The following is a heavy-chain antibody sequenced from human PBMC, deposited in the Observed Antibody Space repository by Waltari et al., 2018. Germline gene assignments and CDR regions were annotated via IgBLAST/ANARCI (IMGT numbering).Heavy chain of an antibody. J-gene: IGHJ4*02. CDR2: MNPNSGNT. V-gene: IGHV1-8*03. Sequence: QVQLVQSGAEVKKPGSSVKVSCKASGGTFSSYAISWVRQAPGQGLEWMGWMNPNSGNTGYAQKFQGRVTITRNTSISTAYMELSSLRSEDTAVYYCARGRHISWIANQGGLHYWGQGTLVTVSS. CDR3: ARGRHISWIANQGGLHY. CDR1: GGTFSSYA. D-gene: IGHD2-21*01.